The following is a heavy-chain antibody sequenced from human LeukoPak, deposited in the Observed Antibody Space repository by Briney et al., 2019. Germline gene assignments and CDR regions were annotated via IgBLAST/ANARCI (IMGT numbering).Heavy chain of an antibody. CDR1: GFTFSNAW. CDR3: TTGYVVVPAAAGPLDYYYYYMDV. Sequence: GGSLRLSCAASGFTFSNAWMSWVRQAPGKGLEWVGRIKSKTGGGTTDYAAPVKGRFTISRDDSKNTLYLQMNSLKTEDTAVYYCTTGYVVVPAAAGPLDYYYYYMDVWGKGTTVTVSS. CDR2: IKSKTGGGTT. V-gene: IGHV3-15*01. D-gene: IGHD2-2*01. J-gene: IGHJ6*03.